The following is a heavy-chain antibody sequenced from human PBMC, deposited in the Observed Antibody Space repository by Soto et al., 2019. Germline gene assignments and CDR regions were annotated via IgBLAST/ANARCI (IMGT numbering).Heavy chain of an antibody. CDR1: GFTFSTYW. D-gene: IGHD5-12*01. Sequence: EVQLVESGGGLVQPGGSLRLSCAASGFTFSTYWMHWVRQVPGKGLVLVSRINSDGSTTSYADSVKGRFTISRDNAKNTLFLQMNSLRAEDTAVYYCAGGVATLLAWGQGTLVTVSS. J-gene: IGHJ5*02. CDR2: INSDGSTT. V-gene: IGHV3-74*01. CDR3: AGGVATLLA.